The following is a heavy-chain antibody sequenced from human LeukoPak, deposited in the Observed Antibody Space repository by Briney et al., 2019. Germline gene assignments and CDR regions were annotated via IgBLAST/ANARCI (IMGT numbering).Heavy chain of an antibody. J-gene: IGHJ5*02. D-gene: IGHD3-9*01. CDR3: ARTNVLRYFDWVKGNNWFDP. CDR2: ISAYNGNT. Sequence: GASVKVSCKASGYTFTSYGISWVRQAPGQGLEWMGWISAYNGNTNYAQKLQGGVTMTTDKSTSTAYMELRSLRSDDTAVYYCARTNVLRYFDWVKGNNWFDPWGQGTLVTVSS. CDR1: GYTFTSYG. V-gene: IGHV1-18*01.